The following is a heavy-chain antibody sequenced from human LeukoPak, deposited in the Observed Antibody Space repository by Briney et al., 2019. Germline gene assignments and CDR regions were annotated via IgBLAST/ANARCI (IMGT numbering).Heavy chain of an antibody. V-gene: IGHV3-23*01. D-gene: IGHD3-10*01. J-gene: IGHJ4*02. CDR1: GSTFSSYA. CDR2: ISGSGGST. CDR3: AKLWFGEPQYYFDY. Sequence: GGSLRLSCAASGSTFSSYAMSWVRQAPGKGLEWVSAISGSGGSTYYADSVKGRFTISRDNSKNTLYLQMNSLRAEDTAVYYCAKLWFGEPQYYFDYWGQGTLVTVSS.